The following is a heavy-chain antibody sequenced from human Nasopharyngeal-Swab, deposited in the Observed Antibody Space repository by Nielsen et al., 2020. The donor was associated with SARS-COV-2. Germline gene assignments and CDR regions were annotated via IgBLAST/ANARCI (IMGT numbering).Heavy chain of an antibody. J-gene: IGHJ3*02. Sequence: GESLKISCAASGFTFSDYYMSWIRQAPGKGLEWVSYISSSSSYTNYADSAKGRFTISRDNAKNSLYLQMNSLRAEDTAVYYCARAIVVVPASIDAFDIWGQGTMVTVSS. D-gene: IGHD2-2*01. CDR1: GFTFSDYY. V-gene: IGHV3-11*06. CDR3: ARAIVVVPASIDAFDI. CDR2: ISSSSSYT.